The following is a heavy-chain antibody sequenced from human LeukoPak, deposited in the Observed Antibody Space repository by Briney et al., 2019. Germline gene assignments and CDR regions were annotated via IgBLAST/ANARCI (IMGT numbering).Heavy chain of an antibody. V-gene: IGHV1-2*02. CDR2: INPNSGGT. CDR3: ARAAPYCGGDCYSFYYGMDV. D-gene: IGHD2-21*02. CDR1: GYTFTGYY. J-gene: IGHJ6*02. Sequence: ASVKVSCKASGYTFTGYYMHWVRQASGQGLEWMGWINPNSGGTNYAQKFQGRVTMTRDTSISTAYMELSRLRSDDTAVYYCARAAPYCGGDCYSFYYGMDVWGQGTTVTVSS.